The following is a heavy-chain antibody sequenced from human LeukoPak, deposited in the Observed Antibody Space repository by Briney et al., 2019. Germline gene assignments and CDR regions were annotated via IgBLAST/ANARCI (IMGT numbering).Heavy chain of an antibody. CDR2: ISGSGGST. CDR1: GDSISSYY. Sequence: ETLSLTCTVSGDSISSYYWSWVRQAPGKGLEWVSAISGSGGSTYYADSVKGRFTISRDNSKNTLYLQMNSLRAEDTAVYYCAKDRVIAAAGTSFDYWGQGTLVTVSS. V-gene: IGHV3-23*01. J-gene: IGHJ4*02. D-gene: IGHD6-13*01. CDR3: AKDRVIAAAGTSFDY.